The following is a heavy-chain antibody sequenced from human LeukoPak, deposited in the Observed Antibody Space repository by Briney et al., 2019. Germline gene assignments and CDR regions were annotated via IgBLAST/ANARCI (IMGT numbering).Heavy chain of an antibody. D-gene: IGHD2-2*01. J-gene: IGHJ6*02. CDR2: TYYRSKWYY. Sequence: SQTLSLTCAISGDSVSSNSAAWNWIRQSPSRGLEWLGRTYYRSKWYYDYAVAVKSRISINPDTSKNQFSLQLSSVTAADTAVYYCANGPPPDIVVVPAASLRWYYGMDVWGQGTTVTVSS. CDR3: ANGPPPDIVVVPAASLRWYYGMDV. V-gene: IGHV6-1*01. CDR1: GDSVSSNSAA.